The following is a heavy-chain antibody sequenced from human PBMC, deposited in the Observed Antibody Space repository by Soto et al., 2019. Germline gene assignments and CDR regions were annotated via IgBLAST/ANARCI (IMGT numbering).Heavy chain of an antibody. D-gene: IGHD2-15*01. V-gene: IGHV1-46*01. Sequence: ASVKVSCKASGYTFTSYFMHWVRQAPGQGLEWMGIINPSGGSTIYAQKFQSRVTMTRDTSTSTVYMELNSLRAEDTAVYFCAKSPSVVLVPSTLGGNNWFDPWGQGTLVTVS. J-gene: IGHJ5*02. CDR2: INPSGGST. CDR3: AKSPSVVLVPSTLGGNNWFDP. CDR1: GYTFTSYF.